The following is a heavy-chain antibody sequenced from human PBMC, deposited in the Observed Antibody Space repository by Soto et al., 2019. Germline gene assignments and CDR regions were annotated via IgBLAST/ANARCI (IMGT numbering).Heavy chain of an antibody. CDR3: TTDSYSPTAVVRFDL. CDR2: VKSKTHGGTT. J-gene: IGHJ4*01. Sequence: VLSLRVSCGAVEGNSINAGRNWVRKAQGKGLEWVGRVKSKTHGGTTDFAAPVKGRFAVSRDDSKNVVYLQMNSLKTEDTGIYFCTTDSYSPTAVVRFDLWGHGTLVTVSS. V-gene: IGHV3-15*07. D-gene: IGHD2-2*01. CDR1: EGNSINAG.